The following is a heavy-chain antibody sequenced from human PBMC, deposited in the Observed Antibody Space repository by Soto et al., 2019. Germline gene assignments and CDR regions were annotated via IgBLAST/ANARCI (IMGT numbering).Heavy chain of an antibody. D-gene: IGHD3-16*01. J-gene: IGHJ3*01. CDR2: IIPVFDKA. CDR1: GGSFGSSA. V-gene: IGHV1-69*01. CDR3: ARLRRDWGDAFDL. Sequence: QVQLVQSGADVKKPGSSVKVSCKTSGGSFGSSAISWVRQAPAQGLEGMGEIIPVFDKANYAQNFQDRLTITADESTGTVFMQLSSLRSDDTAVYFCARLRRDWGDAFDLWGQGTFVTVSS.